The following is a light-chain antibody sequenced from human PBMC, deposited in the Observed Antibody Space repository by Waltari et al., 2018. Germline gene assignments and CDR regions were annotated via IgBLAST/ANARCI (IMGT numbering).Light chain of an antibody. CDR3: QQSNSVPWT. Sequence: DIQMTQSPSSVSASVGDRVTITCRASQGISTWLAWYQQKPGEAPKLLIYAASTLQSGGPSRFSGSGSGTDFTITISSLQAEDFATDYCQQSNSVPWTFGQGTKVEIK. CDR2: AAS. V-gene: IGKV1-12*01. CDR1: QGISTW. J-gene: IGKJ1*01.